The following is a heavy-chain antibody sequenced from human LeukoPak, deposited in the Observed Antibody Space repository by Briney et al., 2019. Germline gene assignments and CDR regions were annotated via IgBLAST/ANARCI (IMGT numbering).Heavy chain of an antibody. V-gene: IGHV4-61*01. Sequence: SETLSLTCTVSGYSISNGYYWSWIRQPPGKGLEWIGYIYYSGNTNYNPSLKSRVTISIDTSRNQFSLNLSSVTAADTAVYYCASGGSSSYYYFMDVWGKGTSVTISS. J-gene: IGHJ6*03. CDR1: GYSISNGYY. D-gene: IGHD1-26*01. CDR3: ASGGSSSYYYFMDV. CDR2: IYYSGNT.